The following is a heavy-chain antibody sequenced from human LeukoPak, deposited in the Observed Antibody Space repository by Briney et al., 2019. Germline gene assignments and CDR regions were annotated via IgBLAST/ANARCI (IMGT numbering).Heavy chain of an antibody. Sequence: GGSLRLSCAASGFTFSSYGMHWVRQAPGKGLEWVAVIWYDGSNKYYADSVKGRFTISRDNSKNTLYLQMNSLRAEDTAVYYCARDNWNDEYYMDVWGKGTTVTVSS. D-gene: IGHD1-20*01. CDR2: IWYDGSNK. J-gene: IGHJ6*03. CDR1: GFTFSSYG. V-gene: IGHV3-33*01. CDR3: ARDNWNDEYYMDV.